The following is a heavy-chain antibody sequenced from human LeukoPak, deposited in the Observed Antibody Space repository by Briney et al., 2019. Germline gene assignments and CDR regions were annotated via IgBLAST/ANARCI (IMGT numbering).Heavy chain of an antibody. J-gene: IGHJ4*02. Sequence: SETLSLTCGVDGVSLSGYYWSWIRQPPGKGLEWIGYIYYSGSTNYNPSLKSRVTISVDTSKNQFSLKLSSVTAADTAVYYCARLSRGEYYDFWSGYYIDYWGQGTLVTVSS. V-gene: IGHV4-59*08. CDR3: ARLSRGEYYDFWSGYYIDY. CDR2: IYYSGST. D-gene: IGHD3-3*01. CDR1: GVSLSGYY.